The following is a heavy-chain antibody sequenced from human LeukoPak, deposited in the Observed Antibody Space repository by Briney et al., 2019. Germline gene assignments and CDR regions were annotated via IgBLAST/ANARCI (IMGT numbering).Heavy chain of an antibody. J-gene: IGHJ4*02. CDR1: GGSFSPYY. CDR2: INHSGST. CDR3: ARVGFYCGGDCYVDY. Sequence: PSETLSLTCAVYGGSFSPYYWSWIRQPPGKGLEWIGEINHSGSTNYNPSLKSRVTISVDTSKNQFSLKLSSVTAADTAVYYCARVGFYCGGDCYVDYWGQGTLVTVSS. V-gene: IGHV4-34*01. D-gene: IGHD2-21*02.